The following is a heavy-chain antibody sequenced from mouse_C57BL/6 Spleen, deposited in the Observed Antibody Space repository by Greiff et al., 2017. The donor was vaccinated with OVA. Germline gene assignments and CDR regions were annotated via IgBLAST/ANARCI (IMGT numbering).Heavy chain of an antibody. Sequence: EVHLVESGGGLVKPGGSLKLSCAASGFTFSSYAMSWVRQTPEKRLEWVATISDGGSYTYYPDNVKGRFTISRDNAKNNLYLQMSHLKSEDTAMYYCARDRDGYDLWGQGTTLTVSS. D-gene: IGHD2-2*01. CDR3: ARDRDGYDL. J-gene: IGHJ2*01. CDR1: GFTFSSYA. V-gene: IGHV5-4*01. CDR2: ISDGGSYT.